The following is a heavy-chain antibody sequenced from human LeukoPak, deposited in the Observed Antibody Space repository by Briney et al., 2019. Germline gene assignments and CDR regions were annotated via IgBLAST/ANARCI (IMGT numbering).Heavy chain of an antibody. Sequence: GGSLRLSCAASGFTFNSYAMSWVRQAPGKGLEWVSGISGSGGSTYYADSVKGRFTISRDNSKNTLYLQMNSLRAEDTAVYYCAKDASSVLLWFGEFSDWGQGTLVTVSS. D-gene: IGHD3-10*01. V-gene: IGHV3-23*01. CDR2: ISGSGGST. J-gene: IGHJ4*02. CDR1: GFTFNSYA. CDR3: AKDASSVLLWFGEFSD.